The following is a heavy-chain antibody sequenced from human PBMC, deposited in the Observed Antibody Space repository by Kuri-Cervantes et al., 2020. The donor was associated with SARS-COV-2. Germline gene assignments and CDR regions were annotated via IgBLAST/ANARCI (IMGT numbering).Heavy chain of an antibody. D-gene: IGHD3-22*01. CDR3: ARDFRGSNYYDSSGPHDAFDI. CDR1: GDTFSSYA. J-gene: IGHJ3*02. Sequence: ASVKVFCKASGDTFSSYAISWVRQAPGQGLEWMGIINPSGGSTSYAQKFQGRVTMTRDTSTSTVYMELSSLRSEDTAVYYCARDFRGSNYYDSSGPHDAFDIWGQGTMVTVSS. CDR2: INPSGGST. V-gene: IGHV1-46*01.